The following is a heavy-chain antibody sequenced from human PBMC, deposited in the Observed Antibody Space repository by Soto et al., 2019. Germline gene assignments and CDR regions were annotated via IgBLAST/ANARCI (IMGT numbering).Heavy chain of an antibody. CDR1: GFTFSSYS. J-gene: IGHJ4*02. V-gene: IGHV3-21*01. Sequence: GGSLRLSCAASGFTFSSYSMNWVRQAPGKGLEWVSSISSSSSYIYYADSVKGRFTISRDNAKNSLYLQMNSLRAEDTAVYYCARRETSAARPIDYWGQGTLVTVSS. D-gene: IGHD6-6*01. CDR2: ISSSSSYI. CDR3: ARRETSAARPIDY.